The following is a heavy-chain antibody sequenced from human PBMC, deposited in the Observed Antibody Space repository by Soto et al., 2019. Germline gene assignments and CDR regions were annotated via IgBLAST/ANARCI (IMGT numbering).Heavy chain of an antibody. Sequence: ASVKVSCKASGGTFSSYAISWVRQAPGQGLEWMGGIIPIFGTANYAQKFQGRVTITADESTSTAYMELSSLRSEDTAVYYCARLGYCTNGVCYNSDYYYYGMDVWGQGTTVTVSS. CDR3: ARLGYCTNGVCYNSDYYYYGMDV. CDR1: GGTFSSYA. CDR2: IIPIFGTA. D-gene: IGHD2-8*01. V-gene: IGHV1-69*13. J-gene: IGHJ6*02.